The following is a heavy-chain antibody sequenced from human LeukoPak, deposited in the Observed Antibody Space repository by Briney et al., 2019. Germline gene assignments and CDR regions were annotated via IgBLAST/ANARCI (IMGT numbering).Heavy chain of an antibody. Sequence: SETLSLTCAVSGYSISSGYYWGWIRQPPGRGLEWTGSIYHTGSIYYNPSLKSRVTISVDTSKNQFSLKLSSVTAADTAVYYCARPSFGAPDFDYWGQGTLVTVSS. V-gene: IGHV4-38-2*01. CDR3: ARPSFGAPDFDY. CDR1: GYSISSGYY. J-gene: IGHJ4*02. D-gene: IGHD3-3*01. CDR2: IYHTGSI.